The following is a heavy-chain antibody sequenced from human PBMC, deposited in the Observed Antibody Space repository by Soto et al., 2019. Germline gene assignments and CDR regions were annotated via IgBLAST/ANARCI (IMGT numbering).Heavy chain of an antibody. D-gene: IGHD2-2*01. CDR2: IYHSGNT. Sequence: TGGSLRLSCAASGFTFSSYSMNWVRQSPGKGLQRIGEIYHSGNTRNNPSLKSRVTMSVDKSNNQFSLNLMSVTAADTATYYCARDSRTGCSSTDCYMSWGRGILVTVSS. CDR1: GFTFSSYSM. CDR3: ARDSRTGCSSTDCYMS. J-gene: IGHJ5*02. V-gene: IGHV4-4*02.